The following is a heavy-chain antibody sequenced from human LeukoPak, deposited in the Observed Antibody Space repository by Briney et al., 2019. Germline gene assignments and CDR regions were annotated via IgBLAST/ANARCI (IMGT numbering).Heavy chain of an antibody. CDR1: GFTVSSNY. Sequence: GGSLRLSCAASGFTVSSNYMSWVRQAPGKGLEWVSVIYSGGSTYYADSVKGRFTVSRDNSKNTLYLQMNSLRAEDTAVYYCARENPCCSGGSCYSPLDYWGQGTLVTVSS. V-gene: IGHV3-66*01. D-gene: IGHD2-15*01. CDR2: IYSGGST. CDR3: ARENPCCSGGSCYSPLDY. J-gene: IGHJ4*02.